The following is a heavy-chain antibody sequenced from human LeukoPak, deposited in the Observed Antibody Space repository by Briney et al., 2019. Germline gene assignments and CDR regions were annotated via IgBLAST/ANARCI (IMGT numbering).Heavy chain of an antibody. D-gene: IGHD2-15*01. Sequence: GGSLRLSCVASGFNFSSYWMTWVRQSPGKGLEWVANINQDERQKYYVDSVKGRSTISRDNPKNSVSLQMTSLGADDGGLYYCARGGAPDYWGRGTLVTVAS. CDR3: ARGGAPDY. V-gene: IGHV3-7*01. CDR1: GFNFSSYW. J-gene: IGHJ4*02. CDR2: INQDERQK.